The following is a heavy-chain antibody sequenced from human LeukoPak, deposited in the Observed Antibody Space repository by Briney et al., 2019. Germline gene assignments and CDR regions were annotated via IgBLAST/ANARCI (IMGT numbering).Heavy chain of an antibody. CDR3: ARWRLRSGDAFDI. CDR2: IYSGGST. V-gene: IGHV3-53*01. J-gene: IGHJ3*02. D-gene: IGHD3-10*01. CDR1: GFTVSSNY. Sequence: GGSLRLSCAASGFTVSSNYISWVRQAPGKGLEWDSVIYSGGSTYYADSVKGRFTISRDNSKNTLYLQMNSLRAEDTAVYYCARWRLRSGDAFDIWGQGTMVTVSS.